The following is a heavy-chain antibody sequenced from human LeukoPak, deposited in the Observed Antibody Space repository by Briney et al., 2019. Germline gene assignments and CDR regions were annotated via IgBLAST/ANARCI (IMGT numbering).Heavy chain of an antibody. CDR2: INHSGST. J-gene: IGHJ5*02. CDR3: ARGLARYYYGSGSFLIWFDP. D-gene: IGHD3-10*01. V-gene: IGHV4-34*01. Sequence: SETLSLTCAVYGGSFSGYYWSWIRQPPGKGREWVGEINHSGSTNYNPSLKSRVTISVDTSKNQFSLKLSSVTAADTAVYYCARGLARYYYGSGSFLIWFDPWGQGTLVTVSS. CDR1: GGSFSGYY.